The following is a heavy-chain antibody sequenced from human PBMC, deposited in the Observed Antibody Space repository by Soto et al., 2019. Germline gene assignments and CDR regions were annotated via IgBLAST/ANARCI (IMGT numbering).Heavy chain of an antibody. CDR3: ARVSAFGSSGYRDFDV. CDR2: IYYTGET. CDR1: GDSISGSNW. D-gene: IGHD6-13*01. V-gene: IGHV4-4*02. Sequence: QVQLQESGPGLVKPSGTLSLTCDVSGDSISGSNWWSWVRQSPGKGLEWIGEIYYTGETNHNPSLKRRVTISVDKSKNQFSLKMTSVTAAGTAVYFCARVSAFGSSGYRDFDVWGRGTLVTVSS. J-gene: IGHJ2*01.